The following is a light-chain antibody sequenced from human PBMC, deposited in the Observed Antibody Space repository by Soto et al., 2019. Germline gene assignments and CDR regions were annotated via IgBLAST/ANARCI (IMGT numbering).Light chain of an antibody. CDR2: AAS. CDR1: QYMTRTY. J-gene: IGKJ2*01. V-gene: IGKV3-20*01. Sequence: EIVLMQSPGTLSLSPGERATLSCRASQYMTRTYIAWYQQNPGQAPRLLIYAASNRATGIPDKFSCSGSGADYSLTISRLEPEESAVYDCHQYDKAPQTVGQGTKVDIK. CDR3: HQYDKAPQT.